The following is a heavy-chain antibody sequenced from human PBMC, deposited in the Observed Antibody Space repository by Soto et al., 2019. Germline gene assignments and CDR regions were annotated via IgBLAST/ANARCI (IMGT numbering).Heavy chain of an antibody. CDR1: GYTFTSYA. V-gene: IGHV1-3*01. CDR3: AGGMITFGAYYYGMDV. CDR2: INAGNGNT. D-gene: IGHD3-16*01. J-gene: IGHJ6*02. Sequence: QVQLVQSGAEVKKPGASVKVSCKASGYTFTSYAMHWVRQAPGQRLEWMGWINAGNGNTKYSQKFQGRVTITRDTSASTAYMELSSLRSEDTAVYYCAGGMITFGAYYYGMDVWGQGTTVTVSS.